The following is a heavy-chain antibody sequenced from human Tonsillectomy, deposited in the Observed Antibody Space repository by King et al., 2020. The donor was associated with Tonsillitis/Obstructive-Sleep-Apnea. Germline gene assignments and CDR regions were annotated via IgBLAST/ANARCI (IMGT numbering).Heavy chain of an antibody. J-gene: IGHJ4*02. D-gene: IGHD3-3*01. CDR3: APHDDFWSGYSSYYFDY. Sequence: VQLVESGGGLVQPGGSLRLSCAASGFTFSSYAMSWVRQAPGKGLEWVSAISGSGGSTYYADSVKGRFTISRDNSKNTLYLQMNSLRAEDTAVYYCAPHDDFWSGYSSYYFDYWGQGTLVTVSS. CDR1: GFTFSSYA. CDR2: ISGSGGST. V-gene: IGHV3-23*04.